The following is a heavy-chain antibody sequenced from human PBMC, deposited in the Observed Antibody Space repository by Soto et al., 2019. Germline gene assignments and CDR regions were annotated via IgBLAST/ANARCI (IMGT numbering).Heavy chain of an antibody. CDR2: MNPGIGKT. V-gene: IGHV1-8*02. CDR3: ARMASAGTLNWFDP. J-gene: IGHJ5*02. D-gene: IGHD6-13*01. Sequence: QVQLVQSGAEVKEPGASVRVSCKASGYTFINFDISWVRQAAGQGLEWLGWMNPGIGKTGYASKFQGRVAMTRDGSTGTSHLELSSLTSDDTTVYYCARMASAGTLNWFDPWGQGTLVTVSS. CDR1: GYTFINFD.